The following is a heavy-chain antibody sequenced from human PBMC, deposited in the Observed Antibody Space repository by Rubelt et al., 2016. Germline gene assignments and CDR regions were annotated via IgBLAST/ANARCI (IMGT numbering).Heavy chain of an antibody. V-gene: IGHV3-74*01. CDR2: IISDGSTT. Sequence: KGLVWVAQIISDGSTTTYADSVKGRFTISRDNAKNTLYLQMNSLRAEDTALYYCARDSQSGSYWSYYFENWGQGTLVTVSS. D-gene: IGHD1-26*01. J-gene: IGHJ4*02. CDR3: ARDSQSGSYWSYYFEN.